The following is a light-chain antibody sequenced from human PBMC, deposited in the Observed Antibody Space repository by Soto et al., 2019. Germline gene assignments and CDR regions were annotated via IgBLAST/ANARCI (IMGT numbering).Light chain of an antibody. V-gene: IGKV3-11*01. Sequence: IVLTQAPATLPVSPGERATLSCRASQNVNSNLAWYQQKPGQAPRLLIYDASNRATGIPARFSGSGSGTDFTLTISSLEPEDFAVYYCQQYGSSPQTFGQGTKVDI. CDR2: DAS. J-gene: IGKJ1*01. CDR3: QQYGSSPQT. CDR1: QNVNSN.